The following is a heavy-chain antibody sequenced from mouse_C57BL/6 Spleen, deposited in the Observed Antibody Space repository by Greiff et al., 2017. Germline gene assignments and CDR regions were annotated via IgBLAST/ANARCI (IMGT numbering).Heavy chain of an antibody. D-gene: IGHD2-3*01. CDR2: INPNNGGT. J-gene: IGHJ3*01. Sequence: EVQLQQSGPELVKPGASVKIPCKASGYTFTDYNMDWVKQSHGKSLEWIGDINPNNGGTIYNQKFKGKATLTVDKSSSTAYMELRSLTSEDTAVYYCARRNMDGYPFAYWGQGTLVTVSA. CDR3: ARRNMDGYPFAY. V-gene: IGHV1-18*01. CDR1: GYTFTDYN.